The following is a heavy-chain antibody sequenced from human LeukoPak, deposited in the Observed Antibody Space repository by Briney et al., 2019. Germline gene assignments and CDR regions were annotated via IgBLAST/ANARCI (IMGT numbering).Heavy chain of an antibody. CDR2: INHSGST. V-gene: IGHV4-34*01. CDR1: GGSFSGYY. Sequence: SETLSLTCAVYGGSFSGYYWSWIRQPPGKGLEWIGEINHSGSTNYNPSLKSRVTISVDTSKSQFSLKLSSVTAADTAVYYCARVPVVPAAFDPWGQGTLVTVSS. D-gene: IGHD2-2*01. CDR3: ARVPVVPAAFDP. J-gene: IGHJ5*02.